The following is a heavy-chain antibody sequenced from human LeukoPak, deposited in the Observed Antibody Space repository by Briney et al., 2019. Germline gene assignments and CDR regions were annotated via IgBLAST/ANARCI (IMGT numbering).Heavy chain of an antibody. V-gene: IGHV5-51*01. CDR2: IYPGDSDT. J-gene: IGHJ4*02. D-gene: IGHD5-12*01. Sequence: GESLKISCKGSGYSFTSYWIGWVRQMPGKGLEWMGIIYPGDSDTRYSPSFQGQVTISADKSISTAYLQWSSLKASDTARNYXXXLASGYDSNNDYWGQGTLVTVSS. CDR1: GYSFTSYW. CDR3: XXLASGYDSNNDY.